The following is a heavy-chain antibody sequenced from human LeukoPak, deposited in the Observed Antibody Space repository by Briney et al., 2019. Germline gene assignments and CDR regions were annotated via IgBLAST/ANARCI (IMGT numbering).Heavy chain of an antibody. CDR3: AKESYDSSGYYYRLPDY. J-gene: IGHJ4*02. Sequence: GGSLRLSCAASGLTFSSYAMSWVRQDPGKGLEWVSAISGSGGSPYYADSVKGRFTISRDNSKNPLYLQMNSLRAEDTAVYYCAKESYDSSGYYYRLPDYWGQGTLVTVSS. V-gene: IGHV3-23*01. D-gene: IGHD3-22*01. CDR2: ISGSGGSP. CDR1: GLTFSSYA.